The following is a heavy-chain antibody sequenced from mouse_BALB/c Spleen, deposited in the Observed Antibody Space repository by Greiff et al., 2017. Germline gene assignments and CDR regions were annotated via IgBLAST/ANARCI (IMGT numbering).Heavy chain of an antibody. Sequence: VKLVESGPGLVAPSQSLSITCTVSGFSLTSYGVHWVRQPPGKGLEWLGVIWAGGSTNYNSALMSRLSISKDNSKSQVFLKMNSLQTDDTAMYYCARRSSSEAMDYWGQGTSVTVSS. J-gene: IGHJ4*01. CDR1: GFSLTSYG. D-gene: IGHD1-1*01. V-gene: IGHV2-9*02. CDR2: IWAGGST. CDR3: ARRSSSEAMDY.